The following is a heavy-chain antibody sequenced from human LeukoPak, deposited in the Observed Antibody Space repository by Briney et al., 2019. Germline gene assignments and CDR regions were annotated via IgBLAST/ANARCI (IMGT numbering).Heavy chain of an antibody. D-gene: IGHD6-13*01. CDR3: ARGDSSSWYVGYHILDV. CDR1: GFRFSDYY. V-gene: IGHV3-11*01. Sequence: GGSLRLACEASGFRFSDYYMTWIRQAPGVGLEWISYIVSSGDTTYYADSVKGRFTISRDNAKNSLYLQMNSLRAEDTAVYFRARGDSSSWYVGYHILDVWGQGTTVTVS. CDR2: IVSSGDTT. J-gene: IGHJ6*02.